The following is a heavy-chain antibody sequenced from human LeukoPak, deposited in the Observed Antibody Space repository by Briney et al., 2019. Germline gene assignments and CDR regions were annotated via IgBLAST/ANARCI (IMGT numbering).Heavy chain of an antibody. CDR2: INHSGST. V-gene: IGHV4-34*01. J-gene: IGHJ4*02. CDR1: GGSFSGYY. Sequence: PSETLSLTCAVYGGSFSGYYWSWIRQPPGKGLEWIGEINHSGSTNYNPSLKSRVTISVDTSKNQFSLELSSVTAADTAVYYCARPRYSSGALLYWGQGTLVTVSS. D-gene: IGHD6-19*01. CDR3: ARPRYSSGALLY.